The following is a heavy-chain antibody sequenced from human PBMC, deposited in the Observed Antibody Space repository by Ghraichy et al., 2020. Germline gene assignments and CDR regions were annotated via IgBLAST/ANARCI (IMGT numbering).Heavy chain of an antibody. CDR2: ISYDGSNK. Sequence: LSLTCAASGFTFSKYGMHWVRQAPGKGLEWVAVISYDGSNKYYVDSVKGRFTISRDNSKNTLYLQMNSLRAEDTAVYYCAKERDSSGYYSFRGDYYGMDVWGQGTTVTVSS. J-gene: IGHJ6*02. D-gene: IGHD3-22*01. CDR1: GFTFSKYG. CDR3: AKERDSSGYYSFRGDYYGMDV. V-gene: IGHV3-30*18.